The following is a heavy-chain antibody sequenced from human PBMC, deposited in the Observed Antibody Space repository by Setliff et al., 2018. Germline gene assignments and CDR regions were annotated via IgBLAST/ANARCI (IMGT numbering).Heavy chain of an antibody. CDR2: IYYSGST. Sequence: KPSETLTLTCTVSGGSISSYYWSWIRQPPGKGLEWIGYIYYSGSTNYNPALKSRVTISVDTSKNQLSMKLSSVTAADTAVYYCARRWRRIQQIDYWGQGTLVTVSS. CDR1: GGSISSYY. D-gene: IGHD2-15*01. J-gene: IGHJ4*02. CDR3: ARRWRRIQQIDY. V-gene: IGHV4-59*08.